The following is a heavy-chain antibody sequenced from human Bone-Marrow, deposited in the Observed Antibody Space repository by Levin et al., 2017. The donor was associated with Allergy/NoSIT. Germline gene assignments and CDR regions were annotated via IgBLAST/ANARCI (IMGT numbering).Heavy chain of an antibody. CDR3: ARDMSLSGSGRYEYYYGMDV. V-gene: IGHV1-2*06. J-gene: IGHJ6*02. Sequence: ASVKVSCKASGYTFIGYYIHWVRQAPGQGLEWMGRINPNSGETEYAQRFQGRVTMTRDKSMRTTHMELNRLRFDDTAVYYCARDMSLSGSGRYEYYYGMDVWGQGTTVSVSS. D-gene: IGHD6-19*01. CDR1: GYTFIGYY. CDR2: INPNSGET.